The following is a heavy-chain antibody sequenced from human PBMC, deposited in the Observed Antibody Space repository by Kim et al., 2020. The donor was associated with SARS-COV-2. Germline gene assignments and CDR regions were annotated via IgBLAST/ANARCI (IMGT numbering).Heavy chain of an antibody. Sequence: GGSLRLSCAASGFTFSSYAMSWVRQAPGKGLEWVSAISGSGGSTYYADSVKGRFTISRDNSKNTLYLQMNSLRAEDTAVYYCAKTPFPYIYYDSSGIDYWGQGTLVTVSS. CDR3: AKTPFPYIYYDSSGIDY. D-gene: IGHD3-22*01. CDR1: GFTFSSYA. V-gene: IGHV3-23*01. J-gene: IGHJ4*02. CDR2: ISGSGGST.